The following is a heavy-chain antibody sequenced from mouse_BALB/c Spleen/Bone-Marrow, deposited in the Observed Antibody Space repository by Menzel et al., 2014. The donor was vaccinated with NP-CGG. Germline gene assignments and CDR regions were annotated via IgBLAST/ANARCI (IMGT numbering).Heavy chain of an antibody. J-gene: IGHJ4*01. V-gene: IGHV2-9*02. CDR3: ARGSYYEGAMDY. CDR1: GFSLTSYG. CDR2: IWAGGST. Sequence: VQRVESGPGLVAPSQCLSISCTVSGFSLTSYGVHWVRQPPGKVLEWLGVIWAGGSTNYNSALMSRLSISKDNSKSQVFLKMNSLQTDDTAMYYCARGSYYEGAMDYWGQGASVTVSS. D-gene: IGHD1-1*01.